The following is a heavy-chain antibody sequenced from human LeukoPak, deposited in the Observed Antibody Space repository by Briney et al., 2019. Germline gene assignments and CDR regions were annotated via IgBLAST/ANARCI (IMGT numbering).Heavy chain of an antibody. D-gene: IGHD3-10*01. J-gene: IGHJ4*02. V-gene: IGHV3-48*01. CDR3: ASAVLLWFGGYPDY. CDR2: ISSSSSTM. CDR1: GFTFSSYS. Sequence: GGSLRLSCAASGFTFSSYSMNWVRQAPGKGLEWVSYISSSSSTMYYADSVKGRFTISRDNAKNSLYLQMNSLRAEDTAVYYCASAVLLWFGGYPDYWGQGTLVTVSS.